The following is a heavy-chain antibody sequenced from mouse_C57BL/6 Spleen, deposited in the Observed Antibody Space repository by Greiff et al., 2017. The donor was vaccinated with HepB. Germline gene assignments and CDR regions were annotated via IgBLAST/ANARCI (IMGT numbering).Heavy chain of an antibody. CDR1: GFSLTSYG. J-gene: IGHJ3*01. CDR2: IWGVGST. V-gene: IGHV2-6*01. D-gene: IGHD3-2*02. CDR3: ASGAAQAPFAY. Sequence: VKLVESGPGLVAPSQSLSITCTVSGFSLTSYGVDWVRQSPGKGLEWLGVIWGVGSTNYHSALKSRLRISKDNSKSQVFLKMNSLQTDDTAMYYCASGAAQAPFAYWGQGTLVTVSA.